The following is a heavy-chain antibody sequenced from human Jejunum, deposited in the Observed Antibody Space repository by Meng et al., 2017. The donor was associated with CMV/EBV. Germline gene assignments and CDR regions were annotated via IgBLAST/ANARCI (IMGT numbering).Heavy chain of an antibody. CDR3: ARDLSSLGDS. CDR1: GFTFRDYA. V-gene: IGHV3-74*01. Sequence: VQLVESGGAFVQPWESLSLSCAASGFTFRDYAMHWVREAPGEGLVWVSRIDGGGSSITYMDSVKGRFTVSRDNAKNTLYLQMNSLRVEDTAVYYCARDLSSLGDSWGQGTLVTVSS. J-gene: IGHJ4*02. CDR2: IDGGGSSI. D-gene: IGHD5/OR15-5a*01.